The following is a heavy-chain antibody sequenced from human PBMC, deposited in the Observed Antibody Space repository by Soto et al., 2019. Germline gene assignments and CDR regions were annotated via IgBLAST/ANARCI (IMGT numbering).Heavy chain of an antibody. V-gene: IGHV5-10-1*01. D-gene: IGHD2-15*01. J-gene: IGHJ6*02. Sequence: LKISCKGSGYSFTSYWISWVRQMPGKGLEWMGRIDPSDSYTNYSPSSQGHVTISADKSISTAYLQWSSLKASDTAMYYCARPGRMLLYGMDVWGQGTTVTVSS. CDR2: IDPSDSYT. CDR1: GYSFTSYW. CDR3: ARPGRMLLYGMDV.